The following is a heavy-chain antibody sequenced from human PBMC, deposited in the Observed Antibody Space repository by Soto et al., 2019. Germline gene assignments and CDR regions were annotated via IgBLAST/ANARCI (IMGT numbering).Heavy chain of an antibody. Sequence: PSETLSLTCTVSGGSISSGDYYWSWISQPPGKGLEWIGYIYYSGSTYYNPSLKSRVTISVDTSKNQFSLKLSSVTAADTAVYYCARVRYCDWLWNPYYFDYCGQGTLVTVSS. V-gene: IGHV4-30-4*01. CDR3: ARVRYCDWLWNPYYFDY. CDR1: GGSISSGDYY. J-gene: IGHJ4*02. D-gene: IGHD3-9*01. CDR2: IYYSGST.